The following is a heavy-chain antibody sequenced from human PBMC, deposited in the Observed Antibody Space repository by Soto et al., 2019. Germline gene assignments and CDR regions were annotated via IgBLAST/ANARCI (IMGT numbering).Heavy chain of an antibody. J-gene: IGHJ3*01. CDR1: GGTISSGGYS. Sequence: QLQLLESGSRLVKPSQTLSLICGVSGGTISSGGYSWSWIRQPPGKGLEWIGYSSHSGSTYYIPSLKIRVTISIHRSRRQSSLKLAAVTVADTAVYYCAITSFDLLTGRPDTFDVWGQGTKVSVSS. D-gene: IGHD3-9*01. CDR2: SSHSGST. V-gene: IGHV4-30-2*01. CDR3: AITSFDLLTGRPDTFDV.